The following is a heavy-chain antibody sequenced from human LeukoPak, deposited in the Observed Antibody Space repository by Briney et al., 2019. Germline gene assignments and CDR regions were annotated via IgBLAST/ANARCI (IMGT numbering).Heavy chain of an antibody. CDR2: ISAYNGNT. CDR1: GYTFNTYG. D-gene: IGHD6-19*01. CDR3: ARVPGYSSGWYGNLGY. J-gene: IGHJ4*02. Sequence: ASVKVSCKASGYTFNTYGISWVRQAPGQGLEWMGWISAYNGNTNYAQKLQGRVTMTTDTSTSTAYMELRSLRSDDTAVYYCARVPGYSSGWYGNLGYWGQGTLVTVSS. V-gene: IGHV1-18*01.